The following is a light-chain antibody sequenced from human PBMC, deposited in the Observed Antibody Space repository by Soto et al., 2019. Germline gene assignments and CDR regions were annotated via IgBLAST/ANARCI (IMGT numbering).Light chain of an antibody. CDR3: MQALQTPLT. CDR2: LGS. J-gene: IGKJ5*01. Sequence: DIVMTQSPFSLPVIPGEPPSFSFGSIQSLLAGSGKNQLNWDLQKPGQAPQALISLGSNRASGVPARFSGSGSGTDCTLKISRVEAEDVGVYYCMQALQTPLTFGQGPRLEIK. V-gene: IGKV2-28*01. CDR1: QSLLAGSGKNQ.